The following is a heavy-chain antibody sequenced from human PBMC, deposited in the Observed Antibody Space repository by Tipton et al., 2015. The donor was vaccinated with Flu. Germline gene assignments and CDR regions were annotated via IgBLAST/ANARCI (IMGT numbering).Heavy chain of an antibody. CDR3: ASEFSVRWQGWYFDL. D-gene: IGHD4-23*01. CDR1: GFTFSSYE. Sequence: GSLRLSCAASGFTFSSYEMNWVRQAPGKGPEWVSYISSSGSTIYYADSVKGRFTISRDNAKNSLYLQMNSLRAEDTAVYYCASEFSVRWQGWYFDLWGRGTLVTVSS. V-gene: IGHV3-48*03. CDR2: ISSSGSTI. J-gene: IGHJ2*01.